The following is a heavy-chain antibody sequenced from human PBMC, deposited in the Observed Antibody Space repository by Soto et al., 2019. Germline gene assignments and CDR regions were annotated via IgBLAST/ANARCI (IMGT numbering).Heavy chain of an antibody. CDR3: ARKIDVPTGMLDH. V-gene: IGHV3-23*01. CDR1: GFTLSNSV. Sequence: EVHLLQSGGGLVQPGGSLRLSCATSGFTLSNSVMSWVRQAPGKGLEWVSTIAGKTYYSDSVKGRFTISRDNSQSTLYLQLNSLRVDDTAVYYCARKIDVPTGMLDHWGQGTLVTVSS. D-gene: IGHD1-1*01. CDR2: IAGKT. J-gene: IGHJ4*02.